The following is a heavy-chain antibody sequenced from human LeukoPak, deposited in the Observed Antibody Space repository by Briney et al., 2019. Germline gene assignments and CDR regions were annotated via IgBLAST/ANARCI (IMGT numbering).Heavy chain of an antibody. V-gene: IGHV4-4*08. CDR1: GGSINAFY. J-gene: IGHJ3*01. Sequence: SETLSLTCTVSGGSINAFYWSWIRQPPGKGLEWIAYVRANGENKYNPYPKSRVAISLATANSNTSLRLNLLTAADTAIYYCARHPAKTAAFDVWGQGTRVTVSS. D-gene: IGHD5-18*01. CDR3: ARHPAKTAAFDV. CDR2: VRANGEN.